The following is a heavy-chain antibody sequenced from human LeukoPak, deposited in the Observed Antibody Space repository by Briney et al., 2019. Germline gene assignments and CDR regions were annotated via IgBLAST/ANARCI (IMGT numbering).Heavy chain of an antibody. Sequence: GGSLRLSCAASGFNFNTYTMDWVRQAPGKGLEWVSSISSDSSYIYYADAVHGRFSLYLQMNSLRAEDTAGYYCVRGSYGAYDYWGQGSLVTVSS. V-gene: IGHV3-21*01. CDR2: ISSDSSYI. CDR1: GFNFNTYT. J-gene: IGHJ4*02. D-gene: IGHD4-17*01. CDR3: VRGSYGAYDY.